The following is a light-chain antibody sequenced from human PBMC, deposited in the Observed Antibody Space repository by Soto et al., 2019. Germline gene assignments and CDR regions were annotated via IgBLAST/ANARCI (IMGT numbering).Light chain of an antibody. J-gene: IGKJ1*01. Sequence: DIQMTQSPSCLSASLGERVTITCRASHSIVSGLNWYQQKAAKSPSLLMGAGSLLQSGVPSRFGCRGSATDFTLTISSLQPEYFATYYCQQSYSTPPTFGQGTKVDIK. CDR3: QQSYSTPPT. CDR1: HSIVSG. CDR2: AGS. V-gene: IGKV1-39*01.